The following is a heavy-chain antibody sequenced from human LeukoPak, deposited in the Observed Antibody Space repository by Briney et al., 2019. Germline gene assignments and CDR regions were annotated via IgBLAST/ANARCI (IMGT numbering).Heavy chain of an antibody. J-gene: IGHJ4*02. CDR2: IKEDGSEK. CDR3: ARTTVTTFYYFDY. Sequence: GGSLRLSCAASGFTFSSHWMSWVRQAPGKGLEWVANIKEDGSEKYYVDSVKGRFTISRDNAKNSLYLQMNSLRAEDTAVYYCARTTVTTFYYFDYWGQGTLVTVSS. CDR1: GFTFSSHW. V-gene: IGHV3-7*01. D-gene: IGHD4-17*01.